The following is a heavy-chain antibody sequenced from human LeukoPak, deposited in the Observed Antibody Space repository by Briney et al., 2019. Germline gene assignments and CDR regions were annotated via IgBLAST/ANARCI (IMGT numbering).Heavy chain of an antibody. Sequence: GASVKVSCKASGYTFTGYFMHWVRQAPGQGLEWMGWINPNSGGTNYAQKFQGRVTMTRDTSVSTAYMELSSLRSDDTAVYYCARGGIQLWFLVDYWGQGTLVTVSS. CDR2: INPNSGGT. CDR3: ARGGIQLWFLVDY. V-gene: IGHV1-2*02. J-gene: IGHJ4*02. CDR1: GYTFTGYF. D-gene: IGHD5-18*01.